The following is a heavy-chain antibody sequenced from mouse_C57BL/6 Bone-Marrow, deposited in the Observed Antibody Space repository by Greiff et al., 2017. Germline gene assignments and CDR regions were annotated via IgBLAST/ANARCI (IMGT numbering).Heavy chain of an antibody. CDR1: GSTFSSYA. J-gene: IGHJ3*01. Sequence: EVKLMESGGGLVKPGGSLKLSCAASGSTFSSYAMSWVRQTPEKRLEWVATISDGGSYTYYPDNVKGRFTISRDNAKNNLYLQMSHLKSEDTAMYYCARDGGLSWGQGTLVTVSA. CDR3: ARDGGLS. CDR2: ISDGGSYT. V-gene: IGHV5-4*01. D-gene: IGHD1-1*02.